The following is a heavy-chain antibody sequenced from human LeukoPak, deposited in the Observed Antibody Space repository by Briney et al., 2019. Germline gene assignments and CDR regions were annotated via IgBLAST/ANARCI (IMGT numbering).Heavy chain of an antibody. V-gene: IGHV1-8*01. J-gene: IGHJ3*02. CDR1: GYTFTSYD. CDR3: ARAPWHYYDSSGKQIDI. Sequence: ASVKVSCKASGYTFTSYDINWVRQATGQGLEWMGWMNPNSGNTGYAQKFQGRVTMTRNISISTAYMELSSLRSEDTAVYYCARAPWHYYDSSGKQIDIWGQGTMVTVSS. D-gene: IGHD3-22*01. CDR2: MNPNSGNT.